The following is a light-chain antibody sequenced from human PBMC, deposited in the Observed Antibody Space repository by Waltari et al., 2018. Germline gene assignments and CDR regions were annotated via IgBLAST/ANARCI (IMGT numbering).Light chain of an antibody. V-gene: IGKV1-9*01. Sequence: IQLTQSPSSLSASVGDRVTITCRPSQGISSYLTCYQQKPGKAPKLLIYARSPLLNGVPSRFSGSGFGTDVTLTISSLQPEDFATYYCQQVNSYPFTFGPGTTVDIK. CDR1: QGISSY. CDR3: QQVNSYPFT. CDR2: ARS. J-gene: IGKJ3*01.